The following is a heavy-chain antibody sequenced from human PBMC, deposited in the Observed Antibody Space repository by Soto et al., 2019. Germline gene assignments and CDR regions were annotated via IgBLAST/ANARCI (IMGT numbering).Heavy chain of an antibody. D-gene: IGHD2-8*01. Sequence: ASVKVSCKASGYTFTSYAMHWVRQAPGQRLEWMGWINAGNGNTKYSQKFQGRVTITRDTSASTAYMELSSLRSEDTAVYYCARNGLQTYYYYYGTDVWGQGTTVTVSS. CDR1: GYTFTSYA. CDR2: INAGNGNT. V-gene: IGHV1-3*01. CDR3: ARNGLQTYYYYYGTDV. J-gene: IGHJ6*02.